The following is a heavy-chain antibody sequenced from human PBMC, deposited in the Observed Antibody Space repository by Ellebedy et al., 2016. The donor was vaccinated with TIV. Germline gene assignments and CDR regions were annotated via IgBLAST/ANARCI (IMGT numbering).Heavy chain of an antibody. V-gene: IGHV1-69*13. CDR2: IIPIFGTA. J-gene: IGHJ5*02. Sequence: SVKVSXXASGGTFSSYAISWVRQAPGQGLEWMGGIIPIFGTANYAQKFQGRVTITADESTSTAYMELSSLRSEDTAVYYCARVEVKYKLGGWFNPWGQGTLVTVSS. CDR1: GGTFSSYA. CDR3: ARVEVKYKLGGWFNP. D-gene: IGHD3-16*01.